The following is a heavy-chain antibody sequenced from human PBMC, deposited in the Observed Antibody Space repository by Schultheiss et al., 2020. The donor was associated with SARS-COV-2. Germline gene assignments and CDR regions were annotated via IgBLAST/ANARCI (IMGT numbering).Heavy chain of an antibody. CDR3: ARDEVYSTSWSPKYCFDY. CDR1: GFTFSSYA. CDR2: ISYDGSNK. Sequence: GGSLRLSCAASGFTFSSYAMSWVRRAPGKGLEWVAVISYDGSNKYYADSVKGRFTISRDNSKNTLYLQMNSLRAEDTAVYYCARDEVYSTSWSPKYCFDYWGQGTLVTVSS. J-gene: IGHJ4*02. D-gene: IGHD2-2*01. V-gene: IGHV3-30*03.